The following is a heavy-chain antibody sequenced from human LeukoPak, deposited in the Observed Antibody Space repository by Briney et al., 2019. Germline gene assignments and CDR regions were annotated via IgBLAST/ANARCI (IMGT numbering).Heavy chain of an antibody. CDR1: GLTFSSHW. Sequence: PGGSLRLSCAASGLTFSSHWMHWVRQVPGRGLEWVSYISSSGSTVSYADSVKGRFTISRDNAKNSLYLQMNSLRAEDTAVYYCARWTVAGPRWFDPWGQGTLVTVSP. V-gene: IGHV3-48*04. CDR2: ISSSGSTV. D-gene: IGHD6-19*01. J-gene: IGHJ5*02. CDR3: ARWTVAGPRWFDP.